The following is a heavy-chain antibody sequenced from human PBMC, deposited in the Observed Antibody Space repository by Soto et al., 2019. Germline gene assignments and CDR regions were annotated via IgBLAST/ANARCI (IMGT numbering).Heavy chain of an antibody. D-gene: IGHD2-21*02. CDR1: S. Sequence: SGAWISKPPGKGLEWIGSIYYSGSTYNNPSLRSRVSMSIDTSKDQFSLKLKSVTAADTALYFCARQRPSVVTQAYFDVWGPGSLVTVSS. V-gene: IGHV4-39*01. J-gene: IGHJ4*02. CDR2: IYYSGST. CDR3: ARQRPSVVTQAYFDV.